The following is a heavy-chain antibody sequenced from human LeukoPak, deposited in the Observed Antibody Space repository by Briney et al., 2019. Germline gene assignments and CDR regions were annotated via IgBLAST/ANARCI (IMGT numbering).Heavy chain of an antibody. J-gene: IGHJ4*02. CDR2: INHSGST. D-gene: IGHD6-19*01. Sequence: SETLSLTCAVYGGSFSGYYWSWIRQPPGKGLEWIGEINHSGSTNYNPSLKSRVTISVDTSKNQFSLKLSSVTAAGTAVYYCARGEGSLFDYWGQGTLVTVSS. V-gene: IGHV4-34*01. CDR3: ARGEGSLFDY. CDR1: GGSFSGYY.